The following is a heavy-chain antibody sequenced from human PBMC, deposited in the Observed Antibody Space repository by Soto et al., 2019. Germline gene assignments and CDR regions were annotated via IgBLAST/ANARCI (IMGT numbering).Heavy chain of an antibody. J-gene: IGHJ6*02. CDR3: VKDVSPGGADV. V-gene: IGHV3-9*02. CDR1: GFTADDYA. D-gene: IGHD3-10*01. CDR2: IYWNGGDT. Sequence: HPGGSLRLSCVASGFTADDYAMHWVRKPPGKGLEWVSGIYWNGGDTGYADSVKGRFTISIDKAQNFLYLQMNSLRPEDTAFYYCVKDVSPGGADVWGQGTTVTVSS.